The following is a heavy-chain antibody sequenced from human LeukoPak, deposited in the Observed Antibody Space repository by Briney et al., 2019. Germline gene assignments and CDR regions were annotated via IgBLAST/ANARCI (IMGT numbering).Heavy chain of an antibody. CDR1: GYTFTRYG. CDR2: ISAYNGNT. Sequence: GASVKVSCKASGYTFTRYGITWVRQAPGQGLEWMGWISAYNGNTNYAHKVQGRVTMNTDTSTSTAYMELRSLSSDDTAVYYCARDNSAISDCSSASCFHFNYWGQGTLVTVSS. V-gene: IGHV1-18*01. J-gene: IGHJ4*02. CDR3: ARDNSAISDCSSASCFHFNY. D-gene: IGHD2-2*01.